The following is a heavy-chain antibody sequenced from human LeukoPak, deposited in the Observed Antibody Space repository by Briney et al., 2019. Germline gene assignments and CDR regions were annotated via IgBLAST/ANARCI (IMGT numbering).Heavy chain of an antibody. CDR3: ARDYYDSSGYYSGFDY. CDR2: IYYSGST. CDR1: GNSISSYY. V-gene: IGHV4-59*01. Sequence: PSETLSLTCTVSGNSISSYYWSWIRQPPGKGLEWIGYIYYSGSTNYNPSLKSRVTISVDTSKNQFSLKLSSVTAADTAVYYCARDYYDSSGYYSGFDYWGQGTLVTVSS. D-gene: IGHD3-22*01. J-gene: IGHJ4*02.